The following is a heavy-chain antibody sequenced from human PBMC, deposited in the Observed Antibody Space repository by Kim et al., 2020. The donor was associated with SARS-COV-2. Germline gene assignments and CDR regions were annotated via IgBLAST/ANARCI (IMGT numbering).Heavy chain of an antibody. CDR3: AKGIFYGMDV. J-gene: IGHJ6*02. Sequence: TGYAQKFQDRVTMTRNTSTSTAYMELTSLRSEDTAMYYCAKGIFYGMDVWGQGTTVTVSS. D-gene: IGHD2-15*01. CDR2: T. V-gene: IGHV1-8*01.